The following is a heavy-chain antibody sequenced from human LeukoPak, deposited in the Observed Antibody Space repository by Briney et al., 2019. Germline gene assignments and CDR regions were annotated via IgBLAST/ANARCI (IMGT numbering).Heavy chain of an antibody. D-gene: IGHD1-26*01. Sequence: ASVKVPCKASGYTFTGYYMHWVRQAPGQGLEWMGWINPNSGGTNYAQKFQGRVTMTRDTSISTAYMELSRLRSDDTAVYYCARAPYSGSSKRSSKYNWFDPWGQGTLVTVSS. V-gene: IGHV1-2*02. CDR2: INPNSGGT. CDR3: ARAPYSGSSKRSSKYNWFDP. J-gene: IGHJ5*02. CDR1: GYTFTGYY.